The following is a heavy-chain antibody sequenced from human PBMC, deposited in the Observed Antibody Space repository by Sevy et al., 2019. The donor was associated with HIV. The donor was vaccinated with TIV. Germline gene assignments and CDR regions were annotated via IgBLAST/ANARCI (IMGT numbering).Heavy chain of an antibody. CDR3: ARAWGAVAGFADDAFDI. CDR2: VSSSSSYI. V-gene: IGHV3-21*01. D-gene: IGHD6-19*01. J-gene: IGHJ3*02. CDR1: GFTFSSYS. Sequence: VGSLRLSCAASGFTFSSYSMNWVRRAPVKGLEWVSSVSSSSSYIDYADSVKGRFTISRDNAKNSLYLQMNSLRAEDTAVYYCARAWGAVAGFADDAFDIWGQGTMVTVSS.